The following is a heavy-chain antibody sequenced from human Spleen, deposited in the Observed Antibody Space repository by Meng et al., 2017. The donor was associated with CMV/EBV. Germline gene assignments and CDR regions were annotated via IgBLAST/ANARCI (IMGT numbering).Heavy chain of an antibody. V-gene: IGHV4-61*01. D-gene: IGHD3-22*01. CDR2: IYYSGST. J-gene: IGHJ4*02. Sequence: SETLSLTCTVSGYSISSGYYWSWIRQPPGKGLEWIGYIYYSGSTNYNPSLKSRVTISVDTSKNQFSLKLSSVTAADTAVYYCARGPPRSGYYYKYFDYWGQGTLVTVSS. CDR1: GYSISSGYY. CDR3: ARGPPRSGYYYKYFDY.